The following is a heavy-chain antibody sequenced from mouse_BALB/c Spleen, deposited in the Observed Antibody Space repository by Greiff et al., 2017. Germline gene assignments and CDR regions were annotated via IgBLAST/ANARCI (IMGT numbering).Heavy chain of an antibody. CDR3: AREGGLTGTLFAY. CDR2: IWAGGST. CDR1: GFSLTSYG. Sequence: VKLQQSGPGLVAPSQSLSITCTVSGFSLTSYGVHWVRQPPGKGLEWLGVIWAGGSTNYNSALMSRLSISKDNSKSQVFLKMNSLQTDDTAMYYCAREGGLTGTLFAYWGQGTLATVSA. V-gene: IGHV2-9*02. D-gene: IGHD4-1*01. J-gene: IGHJ3*01.